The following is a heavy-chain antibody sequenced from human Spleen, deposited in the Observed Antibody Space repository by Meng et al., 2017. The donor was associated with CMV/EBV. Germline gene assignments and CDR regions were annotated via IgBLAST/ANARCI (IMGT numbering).Heavy chain of an antibody. CDR3: ARARCDY. CDR1: GYSISSGYY. D-gene: IGHD5-24*01. CDR2: IYHSGST. J-gene: IGHJ4*02. V-gene: IGHV4-38-2*02. Sequence: GSLRLSCTVSGYSISSGYYWGWVRQPPGKGLEWIGSIYHSGSTYYNPSLRSRVTLSVDTPKNQFSLKLSSVTAADTAVYYCARARCDYWGQGTLVTLSS.